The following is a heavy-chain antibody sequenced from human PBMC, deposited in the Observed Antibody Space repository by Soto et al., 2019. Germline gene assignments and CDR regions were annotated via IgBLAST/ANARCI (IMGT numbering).Heavy chain of an antibody. Sequence: QVQLQESGPGLVKPSQTLSLTCTVSGGSISSGGYYWSWIRQHPGKGLEWIGYIYYSGSTYYNPSLKSRVTISVDTSKNQFSLKLRSVTAADTAVYYCARRLWFGEFPAFDPWGQGTLVTVSS. CDR3: ARRLWFGEFPAFDP. V-gene: IGHV4-31*03. CDR1: GGSISSGGYY. CDR2: IYYSGST. J-gene: IGHJ5*02. D-gene: IGHD3-10*01.